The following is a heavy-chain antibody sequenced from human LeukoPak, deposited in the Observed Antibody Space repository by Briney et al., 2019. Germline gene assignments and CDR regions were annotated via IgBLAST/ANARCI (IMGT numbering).Heavy chain of an antibody. CDR2: MNPNSGNT. V-gene: IGHV1-8*01. CDR3: ARGSGSSWSTSFDY. D-gene: IGHD6-13*01. J-gene: IGHJ4*02. CDR1: GYTFTNYD. Sequence: EASVKVSCKASGYTFTNYDINWVRQATGQGLEWMGWMNPNSGNTGYAQKFQGRVTMTRNTSISTAYMGLSSLRSEDTAVYYCARGSGSSWSTSFDYWGQGTLVTVSS.